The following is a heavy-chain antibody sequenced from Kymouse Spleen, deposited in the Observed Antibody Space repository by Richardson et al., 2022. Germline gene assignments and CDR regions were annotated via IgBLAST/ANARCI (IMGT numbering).Heavy chain of an antibody. V-gene: IGHV3-9*01. CDR3: AKDYSRIAVAGFDY. Sequence: EVQLVESGGGLVQPGRSLRLSCAASGFTFDDYAMHWVRQAPGKGLEWVSGISWNSGSIGYADSVKGRFTISRDNAKNSLYLQMNSLRAEDTALYYCAKDYSRIAVAGFDYWGQGTLVTVSS. D-gene: IGHD6-19*01. CDR1: GFTFDDYA. CDR2: ISWNSGSI. J-gene: IGHJ4*02.